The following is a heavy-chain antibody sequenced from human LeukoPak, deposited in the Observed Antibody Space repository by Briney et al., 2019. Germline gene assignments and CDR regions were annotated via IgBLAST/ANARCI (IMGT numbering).Heavy chain of an antibody. J-gene: IGHJ4*02. CDR2: ISGDGTIM. Sequence: PGGSLRLSSAASGFTFSDFYMTWLRQTPGKGPEWLSYISGDGTIMDYADPVKGRFTISRDNAKDSLYLQMNRLGVEDTAVYYCAKGHTYGMIWGQGTLVTVSS. V-gene: IGHV3-11*01. D-gene: IGHD5-18*01. CDR3: AKGHTYGMI. CDR1: GFTFSDFY.